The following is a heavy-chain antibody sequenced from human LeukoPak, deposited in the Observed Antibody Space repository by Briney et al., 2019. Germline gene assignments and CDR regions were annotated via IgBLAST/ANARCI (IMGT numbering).Heavy chain of an antibody. CDR2: ISWNSGNI. J-gene: IGHJ4*02. D-gene: IGHD3-22*01. V-gene: IGHV3-9*01. CDR3: ARKAPYYYDGSGPLGTYNFDY. CDR1: GFTFDDYA. Sequence: PGRSLRLSCAASGFTFDDYAMHWVRQTPGKGLEWVSGISWNSGNIGYADSVKGRFTISRDNSKNTLYLQMNSLRAEDTAVYYCARKAPYYYDGSGPLGTYNFDYWGQGTLVTVSS.